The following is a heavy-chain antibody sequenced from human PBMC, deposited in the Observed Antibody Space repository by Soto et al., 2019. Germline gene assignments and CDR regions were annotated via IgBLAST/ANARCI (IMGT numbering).Heavy chain of an antibody. D-gene: IGHD2-21*01. CDR3: ARGHRRKPYYYYGMDV. Sequence: SETLSLTCAVYGGSFSGYYWSWIRQPPGKGLEWIGEINHSGSTNYNPSLKSRVTISVDTSKNQFSLKLSSVTAADTAVYYCARGHRRKPYYYYGMDVWGQGTTVTVSS. J-gene: IGHJ6*02. CDR1: GGSFSGYY. CDR2: INHSGST. V-gene: IGHV4-34*01.